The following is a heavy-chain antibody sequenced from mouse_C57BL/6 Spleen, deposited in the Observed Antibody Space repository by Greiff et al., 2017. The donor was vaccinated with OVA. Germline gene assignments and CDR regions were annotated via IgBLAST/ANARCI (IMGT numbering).Heavy chain of an antibody. D-gene: IGHD1-1*01. Sequence: VQLQQSGPELVKPGASVKISCKASGYTFTDYYMNWVKQSHGKSLEWIGDINPNNGGTSYNQKFKGKATLTVDKSSSTAYMELRSLTSEDSAVYYCARGITTVVARTYWGQGTTLTVSS. V-gene: IGHV1-26*01. CDR3: ARGITTVVARTY. CDR1: GYTFTDYY. J-gene: IGHJ2*01. CDR2: INPNNGGT.